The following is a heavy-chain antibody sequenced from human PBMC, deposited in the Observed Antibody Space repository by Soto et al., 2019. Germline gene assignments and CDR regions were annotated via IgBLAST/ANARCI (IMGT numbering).Heavy chain of an antibody. J-gene: IGHJ4*02. CDR3: TFGDNSFDY. CDR2: ISYDGNNR. CDR1: GFTFSDYG. D-gene: IGHD1-20*01. V-gene: IGHV3-30*03. Sequence: QVQLVESGGGVVQPGRSLRVSCAASGFTFSDYGIYWVRQAPGKGLEWVALISYDGNNRVYGDSVKGRFTISRDNSKNTLYLQMNSLRVEDTAVYYCTFGDNSFDYWGQGTLVTVSS.